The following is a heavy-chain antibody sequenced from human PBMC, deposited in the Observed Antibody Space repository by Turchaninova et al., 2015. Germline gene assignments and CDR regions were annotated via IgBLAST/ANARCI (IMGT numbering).Heavy chain of an antibody. CDR3: ARDRFISTFDL. J-gene: IGHJ3*01. CDR2: IYSSGST. V-gene: IGHV4-4*07. CDR1: GASISNYY. Sequence: QVQLQESGPGLVESSETLAPPCTVSGASISNYYWNWVRQPAGKGLEWIGRIYSSGSTSYNPSLKTRVTMSIDNSKNQFSLNLNSVTAADTAVYYCARDRFISTFDLWGQGTLVTVSS. D-gene: IGHD6-13*01.